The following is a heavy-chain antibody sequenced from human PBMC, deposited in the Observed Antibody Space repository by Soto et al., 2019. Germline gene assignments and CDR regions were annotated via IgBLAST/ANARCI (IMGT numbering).Heavy chain of an antibody. CDR1: GFTFSSYA. CDR2: ISYDGSNK. J-gene: IGHJ4*02. D-gene: IGHD6-19*01. V-gene: IGHV3-30-3*01. Sequence: GGSLRLSCAASGFTFSSYAMHWVRQAPGKGLEWVAVISYDGSNKYYADSVKGRFTISRDNSKNTLYLQMNSLRAEDTAVYYCARDIKGQWLVRGFDYWGQGTLVTVS. CDR3: ARDIKGQWLVRGFDY.